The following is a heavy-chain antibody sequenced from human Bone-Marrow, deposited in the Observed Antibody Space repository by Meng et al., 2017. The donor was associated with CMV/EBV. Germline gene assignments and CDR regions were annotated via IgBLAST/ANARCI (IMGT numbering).Heavy chain of an antibody. CDR1: GFRFSPSG. V-gene: IGHV3-7*01. D-gene: IGHD2-2*01. CDR2: INEDGSEK. Sequence: GESLKISWAASGFRFSPSGMSWVRQGAGKGLEWVANINEDGSEKYYVGSVRGRFTISRDNGENSLFLQMSRLRVEDTAVYYCGPSSSGRGGFDFWVQGTLVTVSS. CDR3: GPSSSGRGGFDF. J-gene: IGHJ4*02.